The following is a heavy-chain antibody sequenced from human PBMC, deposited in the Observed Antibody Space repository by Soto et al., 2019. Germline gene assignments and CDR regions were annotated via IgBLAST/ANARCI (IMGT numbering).Heavy chain of an antibody. Sequence: QVQLQESGPGLVKPSETLSLTCAVSGTSVSSYYWSWVRQPPGKGLEWIGYIYYSGSTKYNPSLEGRVTISEGTSRTQISLRVRSLTASDTAVYYCARHRFGELSHSDYWGQGALVTVSS. CDR3: ARHRFGELSHSDY. CDR1: GTSVSSYY. J-gene: IGHJ4*02. CDR2: IYYSGST. D-gene: IGHD3-10*01. V-gene: IGHV4-59*08.